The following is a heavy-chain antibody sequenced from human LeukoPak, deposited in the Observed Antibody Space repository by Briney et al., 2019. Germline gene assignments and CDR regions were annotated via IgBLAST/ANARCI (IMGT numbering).Heavy chain of an antibody. V-gene: IGHV3-30*02. CDR2: IRYDGSNK. Sequence: GGSLRLSCAVSGFIFNSYGMHWVRQAPGKGLEWVAFIRYDGSNKYYADSVKGRFTISRDNSKNTLYLQMNSLRVEDTAVYYCATLPYYYDSSGSYYFDYWGQGTLVTVSS. CDR1: GFIFNSYG. D-gene: IGHD3-22*01. J-gene: IGHJ4*02. CDR3: ATLPYYYDSSGSYYFDY.